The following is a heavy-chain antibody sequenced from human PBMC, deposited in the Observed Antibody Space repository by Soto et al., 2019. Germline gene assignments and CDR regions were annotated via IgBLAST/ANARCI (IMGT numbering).Heavy chain of an antibody. V-gene: IGHV3-9*01. Sequence: EVQLVESGGGLVQPGRSLRLSCAASGFTFDDYAMHWVRQAPGKGLEWVSGISWNSGSIGYADSVKGRFTISRDNAKNSLYLQMNSLRAEDTALYYCAKDSGQWLSQYFQHWGQGTLVTVSS. CDR1: GFTFDDYA. CDR2: ISWNSGSI. D-gene: IGHD6-19*01. J-gene: IGHJ1*01. CDR3: AKDSGQWLSQYFQH.